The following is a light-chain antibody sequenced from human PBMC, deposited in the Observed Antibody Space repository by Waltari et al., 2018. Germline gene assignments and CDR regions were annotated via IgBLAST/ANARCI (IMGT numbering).Light chain of an antibody. CDR1: SRDIGAYDY. Sequence: QSALTQPASVSGSPGQSITISCTGTSRDIGAYDYVSWYVQYPATAPRLIIFDVTKRPSGVSGRFSGSKSGNAASLTISGLRTEDEADYICSSYASSSAVIFGGGTKVTVL. CDR2: DVT. J-gene: IGLJ2*01. CDR3: SSYASSSAVI. V-gene: IGLV2-14*01.